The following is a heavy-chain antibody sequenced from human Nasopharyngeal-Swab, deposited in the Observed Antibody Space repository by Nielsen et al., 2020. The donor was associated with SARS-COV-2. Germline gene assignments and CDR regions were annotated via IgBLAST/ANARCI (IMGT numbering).Heavy chain of an antibody. CDR2: INGGNGNT. D-gene: IGHD3-9*01. J-gene: IGHJ5*02. V-gene: IGHV1-3*01. CDR3: ARDCSSGVRYFDWLSPGYNWFDP. Sequence: SVKVSCKASGYTFTSYALHWVRQAPGQRLAWMGWINGGNGNTKYSQKFQGRVTITRDTSASTAYMELSSLRSEDTAVYYCARDCSSGVRYFDWLSPGYNWFDPWGQGTLVIVSS. CDR1: GYTFTSYA.